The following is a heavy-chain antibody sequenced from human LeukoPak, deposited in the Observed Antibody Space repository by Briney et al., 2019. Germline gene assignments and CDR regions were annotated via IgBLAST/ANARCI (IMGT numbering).Heavy chain of an antibody. CDR3: SRIMDLLGVHFDF. Sequence: QPGRSLRLSCLVSGFTFNNYWMSWVRQAPGKGLEWMATMRQDGGEIYYVDSVRGRFTIARDNAKNSLYLQMNSLRAEDTAMYYCSRIMDLLGVHFDFWGQGTLVTVYS. V-gene: IGHV3-7*01. J-gene: IGHJ4*02. CDR1: GFTFNNYW. D-gene: IGHD2-8*01. CDR2: MRQDGGEI.